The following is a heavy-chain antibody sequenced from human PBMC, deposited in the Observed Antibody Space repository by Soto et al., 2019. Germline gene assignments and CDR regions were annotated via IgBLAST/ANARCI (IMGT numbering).Heavy chain of an antibody. V-gene: IGHV1-69*01. CDR2: IIPILGTA. D-gene: IGHD4-4*01. CDR1: GGSFSSFS. Sequence: QVILAQSGAEVKKPGSSVKVSCKVSGGSFSSFSINWVRQAPGQRFEWMGGIIPILGTANFTQKFQDRDTIAADETAATAYMALSSLTSENTAFSYCTSFDSNGDSPQDRVWGPGTQVTVSS. CDR3: TSFDSNGDSPQDRV. J-gene: IGHJ4*02.